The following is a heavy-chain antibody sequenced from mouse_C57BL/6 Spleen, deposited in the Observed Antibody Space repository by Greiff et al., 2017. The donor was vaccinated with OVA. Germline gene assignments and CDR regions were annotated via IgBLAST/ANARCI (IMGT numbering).Heavy chain of an antibody. V-gene: IGHV5-6*01. CDR1: GFTFSSYG. CDR3: ARDYYGSSYVSYAMDY. CDR2: ISSGGSYT. J-gene: IGHJ4*01. Sequence: EVMLVESGGDLVKPGGSLKLSCAASGFTFSSYGMSWVRQTPDKRLEWVATISSGGSYTYYPDSVKGRFTISRDNAKNTLYLQMSSLKSEDTAMYYCARDYYGSSYVSYAMDYWGQGTSVTVSS. D-gene: IGHD1-1*01.